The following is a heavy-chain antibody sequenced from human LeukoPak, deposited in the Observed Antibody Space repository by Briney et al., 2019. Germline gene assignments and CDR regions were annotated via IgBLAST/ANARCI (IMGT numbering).Heavy chain of an antibody. CDR3: AKVVRAWYVIAS. D-gene: IGHD6-13*01. Sequence: PSETLSLTCTVSGGSISTYYWTWIRQPPGKGLECIGYIYNGGTTNYNPALKNRATISIDTSKNQCSLTLRSVTPAATAVYYCAKVVRAWYVIASWGQGTLVTVSS. CDR1: GGSISTYY. CDR2: IYNGGTT. V-gene: IGHV4-59*01. J-gene: IGHJ4*02.